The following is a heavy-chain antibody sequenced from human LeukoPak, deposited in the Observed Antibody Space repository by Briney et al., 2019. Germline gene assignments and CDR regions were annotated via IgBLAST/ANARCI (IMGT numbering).Heavy chain of an antibody. D-gene: IGHD3-22*01. CDR2: IIPIFGTA. CDR3: ARLYYYDSSGRMNAFDI. V-gene: IGHV1-69*06. J-gene: IGHJ3*02. Sequence: GASVKVSCKASGGTFSSYAISRVRQAPGQGLEWMGGIIPIFGTANYAQKFQGRVTITADKSTSTAYMELSSLRSEDTAVYYCARLYYYDSSGRMNAFDIWGQGTMVTVSS. CDR1: GGTFSSYA.